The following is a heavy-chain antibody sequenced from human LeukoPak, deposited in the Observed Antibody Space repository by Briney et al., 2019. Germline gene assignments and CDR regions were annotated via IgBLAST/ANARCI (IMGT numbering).Heavy chain of an antibody. CDR2: INPNSGDT. J-gene: IGHJ4*02. Sequence: ASVKVSCKASGYTFTGYYMHWVRQAPGQGLEWMGCINPNSGDTKYAQKFQGRVTMTRDTSISTAYMELSSLRSDDTAVYYCARQRDSSSWRDYFDYFDQWGQGALVTVSS. V-gene: IGHV1-2*02. CDR1: GYTFTGYY. CDR3: ARQRDSSSWRDYFDYFDQ. D-gene: IGHD6-6*01.